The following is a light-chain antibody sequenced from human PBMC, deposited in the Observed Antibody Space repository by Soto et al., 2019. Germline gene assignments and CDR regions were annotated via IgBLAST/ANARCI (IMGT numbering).Light chain of an antibody. CDR3: QQYGSSYPWT. Sequence: VVTQSPPTLSLSPGERATLSCRTSLSVSNYLAWYQQKPGQAPRLLIYGASSRATGIPDRFSGSGSGTDFTLTIRRLEPEDFAVYYCQQYGSSYPWTFGQGTKVDIK. V-gene: IGKV3-20*01. CDR1: LSVSNY. CDR2: GAS. J-gene: IGKJ1*01.